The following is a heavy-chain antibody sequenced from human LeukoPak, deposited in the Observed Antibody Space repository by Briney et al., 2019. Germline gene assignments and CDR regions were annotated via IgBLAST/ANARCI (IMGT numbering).Heavy chain of an antibody. D-gene: IGHD6-13*01. J-gene: IGHJ4*02. V-gene: IGHV4-39*01. CDR1: GGSISSSSYY. Sequence: SETLSLTCTVSGGSISSSSYYWGWIRQPPGKGLEWIGSIYYSGSTYYNPSLKSRVTISVDTSKNQFSLKLSSVTAADTAVYYCARHVRDSSSWHDYWGQGTLVTVSS. CDR2: IYYSGST. CDR3: ARHVRDSSSWHDY.